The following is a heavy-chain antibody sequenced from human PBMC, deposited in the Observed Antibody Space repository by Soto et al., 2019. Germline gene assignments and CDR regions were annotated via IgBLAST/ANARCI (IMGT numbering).Heavy chain of an antibody. J-gene: IGHJ6*02. CDR2: IYYSGST. D-gene: IGHD3-10*01. CDR3: ARDRWGDGYNYYYGMDV. Sequence: TSETLSLTCTVSGGSISSGGYYWSWIRQHPGKGLEWIGYIYYSGSTYYNPSLKSRVTISVDTSKNQFSLKLSSVTAADTAVYYCARDRWGDGYNYYYGMDVWGQGTTVTVSS. CDR1: GGSISSGGYY. V-gene: IGHV4-31*03.